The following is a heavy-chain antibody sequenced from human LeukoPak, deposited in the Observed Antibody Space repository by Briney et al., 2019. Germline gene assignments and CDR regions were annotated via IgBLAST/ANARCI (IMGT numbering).Heavy chain of an antibody. V-gene: IGHV3-33*06. Sequence: PGRSLRLSCAASGFTFSSYGMHWVRQAPGKGLEWVAVIWYDGSNKYYADSVKGRFTISRDNSKNTLYLQMNSLRAEDTAAYYCAKPYSSSWGAFDYWGQGTLVTVSS. CDR2: IWYDGSNK. CDR3: AKPYSSSWGAFDY. D-gene: IGHD6-13*01. J-gene: IGHJ4*02. CDR1: GFTFSSYG.